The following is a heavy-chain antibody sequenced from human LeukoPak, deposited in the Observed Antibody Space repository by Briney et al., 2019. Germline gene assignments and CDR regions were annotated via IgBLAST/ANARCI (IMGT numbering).Heavy chain of an antibody. V-gene: IGHV3-48*03. J-gene: IGHJ4*02. D-gene: IGHD2-15*01. CDR3: ARDRSGTFDY. CDR1: GFTFSSYE. CDR2: ISSSGSTI. Sequence: PGGPLRLSCAASGFTFSSYEMNWVRQAPGKGLEWVSYISSSGSTIYYADSVKGRFTISRDNAKNSLYLQMNSLRAEDTAVYYCARDRSGTFDYWGQGTLVTVSS.